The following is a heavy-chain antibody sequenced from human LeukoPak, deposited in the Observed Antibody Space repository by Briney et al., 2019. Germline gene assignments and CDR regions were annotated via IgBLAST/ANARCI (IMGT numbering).Heavy chain of an antibody. CDR2: IYYSGST. V-gene: IGHV4-59*05. D-gene: IGHD3-22*01. Sequence: SETLSLTCTVSGGSISSYYWSWIRQPPGKGLEWIGSIYYSGSTYYNPSLKSRVTISVDTSKNQFSLKLSSATAADTAVYYCARHDYDSSGYYYRDYYYYMDVWGKGTTVTISS. CDR3: ARHDYDSSGYYYRDYYYYMDV. J-gene: IGHJ6*03. CDR1: GGSISSYY.